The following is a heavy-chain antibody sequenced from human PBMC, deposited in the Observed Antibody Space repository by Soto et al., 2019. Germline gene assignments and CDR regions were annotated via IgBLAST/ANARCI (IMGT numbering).Heavy chain of an antibody. V-gene: IGHV1-18*01. CDR2: ISAYNGNT. CDR3: ARDEGYCSGGTCSHYYGMDV. D-gene: IGHD2-15*01. J-gene: IGHJ6*02. Sequence: QVQLVQSGAEVKKPGASVKVSCKASGYTFTSYGISWVRQAPGQGLEWMGWISAYNGNTNYAQKLQGRVTMTTDTSTSTAYMELRSLRSDDTAVYYCARDEGYCSGGTCSHYYGMDVWGQGTTVTVSS. CDR1: GYTFTSYG.